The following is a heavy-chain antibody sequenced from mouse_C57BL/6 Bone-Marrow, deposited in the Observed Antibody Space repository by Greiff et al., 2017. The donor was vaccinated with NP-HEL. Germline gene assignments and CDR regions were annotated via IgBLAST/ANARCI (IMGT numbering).Heavy chain of an antibody. D-gene: IGHD1-1*01. J-gene: IGHJ3*01. Sequence: QVQLQQSGPELVKPGASVKISCKASGYAFSSSWMNWVKQRPGKGLEWIGRIYPGDGDTNYNGKFKGKATLTADKSSSTAYMQLSSLTSEDSAVYFCARLYYGSSPAYWGQGTLVTVSA. CDR2: IYPGDGDT. CDR1: GYAFSSSW. V-gene: IGHV1-82*01. CDR3: ARLYYGSSPAY.